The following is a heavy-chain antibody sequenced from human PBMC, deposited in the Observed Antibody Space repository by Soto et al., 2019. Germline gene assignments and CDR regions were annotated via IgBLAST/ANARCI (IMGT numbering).Heavy chain of an antibody. CDR2: LYYGGST. V-gene: IGHV4-39*01. J-gene: IGHJ5*01. CDR1: GGSINSDDSF. Sequence: PSETLSLTCSVSGGSINSDDSFWGWVRQSPGKGLEWIGSLYYGGSTFYNPSLKSRVTISLDTSKNQFSLRLTSVTAADTAIYYCARQLPVGATSWFDSWGQGTLVTVSS. D-gene: IGHD1-26*01. CDR3: ARQLPVGATSWFDS.